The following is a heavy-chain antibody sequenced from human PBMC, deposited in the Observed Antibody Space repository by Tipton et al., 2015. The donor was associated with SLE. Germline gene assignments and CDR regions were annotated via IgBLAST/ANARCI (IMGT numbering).Heavy chain of an antibody. CDR3: ARRPLDNAYNYYCDY. CDR1: GFTFSSYS. D-gene: IGHD5-24*01. J-gene: IGHJ4*02. V-gene: IGHV3-64*02. CDR2: ITGNGIST. Sequence: SLRLSCAASGFTFSSYSMYWVRQAPGKGLEYVSGITGNGISTYYADSVKGRFTISRDNSKNTLYLQMGSLRIEDMAVYYCARRPLDNAYNYYCDYWGRGTRVTVSS.